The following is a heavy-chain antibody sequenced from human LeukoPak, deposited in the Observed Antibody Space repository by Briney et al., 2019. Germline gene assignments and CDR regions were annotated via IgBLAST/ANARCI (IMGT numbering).Heavy chain of an antibody. V-gene: IGHV4-39*01. CDR1: GGSINNYY. CDR3: ARITKTGDFKGRFDY. D-gene: IGHD7-27*01. J-gene: IGHJ4*02. Sequence: SETLSLTCTVSGGSINNYYWGWIRQPPGKGLEWIGNIHYGGGTYYNPSLQSRVTISVDTSKNQFSLKLSSVTAADTAVYYCARITKTGDFKGRFDYWGQGTLVTVSS. CDR2: IHYGGGT.